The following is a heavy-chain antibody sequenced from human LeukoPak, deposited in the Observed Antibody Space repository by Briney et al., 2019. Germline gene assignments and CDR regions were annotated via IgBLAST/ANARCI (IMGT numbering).Heavy chain of an antibody. Sequence: SVKVSCKASGGTFSSYAISWVRQAPGQGLEWMGGIIPILGTANYAQKFQGRVTITADESTSTAYMELSSLRSEDTAVYYCARDPSPRAVAGFYYYGMDVWGQGTTVTVSS. CDR2: IIPILGTA. D-gene: IGHD6-19*01. CDR1: GGTFSSYA. J-gene: IGHJ6*02. V-gene: IGHV1-69*13. CDR3: ARDPSPRAVAGFYYYGMDV.